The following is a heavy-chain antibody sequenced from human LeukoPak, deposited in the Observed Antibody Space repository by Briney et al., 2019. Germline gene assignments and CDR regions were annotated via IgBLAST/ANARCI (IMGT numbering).Heavy chain of an antibody. D-gene: IGHD2-2*01. CDR2: IKSKTDGGTT. CDR3: TTAADPYYYYGMDV. V-gene: IGHV3-15*07. J-gene: IGHJ6*02. Sequence: GGSLRLSCAASGFTFSNAWMNWVRQAPGKGLEWLGRIKSKTDGGTTDYAAPVKGRFTISRDDSKNTLYLQMNSLKTEDTAVYYCTTAADPYYYYGMDVWGQGTTVTVSS. CDR1: GFTFSNAW.